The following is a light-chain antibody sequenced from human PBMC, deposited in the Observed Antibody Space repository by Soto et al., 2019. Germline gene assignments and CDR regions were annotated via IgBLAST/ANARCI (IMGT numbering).Light chain of an antibody. CDR2: GAS. V-gene: IGKV3-15*01. J-gene: IGKJ1*01. CDR1: QSVSSN. Sequence: EIVMTQSPATLSVSPGERATLSCRAGQSVSSNLAWYQQKPGQAPRLLIYGASTRATGIPARFSGSGSGTEFTLTISSLQSGDFAVYYCQQYNNWPQTFGQGTKVEIK. CDR3: QQYNNWPQT.